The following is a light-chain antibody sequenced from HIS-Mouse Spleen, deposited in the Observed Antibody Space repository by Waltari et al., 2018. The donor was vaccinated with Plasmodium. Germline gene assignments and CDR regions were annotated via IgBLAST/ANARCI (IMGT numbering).Light chain of an antibody. CDR2: KDS. CDR1: ALPKQY. Sequence: SYELTQPPSVSVSPGQTARIPCSGDALPKQYAYWYQQKPGPAPVLVIYKDSERPSGIPERFSGSSSGTTVTLTISGVQAEDEADYYCQSADSSGTYQVFGGGTKLTVL. CDR3: QSADSSGTYQV. V-gene: IGLV3-25*03. J-gene: IGLJ2*01.